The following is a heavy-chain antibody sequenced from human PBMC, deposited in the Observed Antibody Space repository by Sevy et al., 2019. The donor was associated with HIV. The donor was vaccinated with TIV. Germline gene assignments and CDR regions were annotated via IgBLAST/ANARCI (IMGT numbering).Heavy chain of an antibody. CDR1: GFTFSNYA. CDR2: ISGSGGSGDKT. J-gene: IGHJ4*02. Sequence: GGSLRLSCAASGFTFSNYAMNWVRQAPGKGLEWVSGISGSGGSGDKTNYADSVKGRLTIPRDDSKNSLYLQLNSLRAEDTAIYYCARKYDSSGYFDYWGQGTLVTVSS. D-gene: IGHD3-22*01. CDR3: ARKYDSSGYFDY. V-gene: IGHV3-23*01.